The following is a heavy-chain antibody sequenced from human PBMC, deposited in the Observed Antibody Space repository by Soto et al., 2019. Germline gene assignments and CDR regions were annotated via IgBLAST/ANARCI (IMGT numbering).Heavy chain of an antibody. CDR3: AKSWGDTWQESAFHI. CDR1: GFSFSSYS. Sequence: QLLESGGDLIQPGGSLRLSCAASGFSFSSYSMSWVRQAPGKGLEWVSGMSATGGSTYYVDSVKGRFIISRDNSWKTLYLQMNSLRADDTAVYYCAKSWGDTWQESAFHIWGLGTMLTVSA. CDR2: MSATGGST. J-gene: IGHJ3*02. D-gene: IGHD5-18*01. V-gene: IGHV3-23*01.